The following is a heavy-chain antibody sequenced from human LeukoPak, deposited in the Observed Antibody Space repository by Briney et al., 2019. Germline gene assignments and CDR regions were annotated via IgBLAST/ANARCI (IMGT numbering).Heavy chain of an antibody. J-gene: IGHJ4*02. CDR3: ARDLYSYADPYYFDY. D-gene: IGHD5-18*01. CDR1: GFTFSSYT. CDR2: ISSSSSYI. V-gene: IGHV3-21*01. Sequence: PGGSLRLSCAASGFTFSSYTMNWVRQAPGKGLEWVSSISSSSSYIYYAESVKGRFTMSRDNAKNSLYLQMNSLRAEDTAVYYCARDLYSYADPYYFDYWGQGTLVTVSS.